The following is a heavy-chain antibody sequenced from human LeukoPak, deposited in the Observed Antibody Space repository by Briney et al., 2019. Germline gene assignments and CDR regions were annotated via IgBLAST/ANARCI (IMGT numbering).Heavy chain of an antibody. V-gene: IGHV1-2*02. CDR2: INPNSGGT. D-gene: IGHD3-3*01. Sequence: ASVKVSCKASGYTFSDYYMHGVRQAPGQGLEWMGWINPNSGGTDYAQKFQGRVTMTRDTSISTAYMELSRLRSDDTAVYYCARLGHYDFWNGDYWGQGTLVTVSS. CDR1: GYTFSDYY. J-gene: IGHJ4*02. CDR3: ARLGHYDFWNGDY.